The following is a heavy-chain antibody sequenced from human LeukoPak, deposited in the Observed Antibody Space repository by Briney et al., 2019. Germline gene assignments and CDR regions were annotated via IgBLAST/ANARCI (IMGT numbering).Heavy chain of an antibody. CDR1: GGSISSYY. Sequence: SETLSLTCTVSGGSISSYYWSWIRQPPGKGLEWIGYIYYSGSTNYNPSLKSRVTISVDTSKNQFPLKLSSVTAADTAVYYCARRGYTYGYSDYWGQGTLVTVSS. V-gene: IGHV4-59*08. CDR2: IYYSGST. CDR3: ARRGYTYGYSDY. J-gene: IGHJ4*02. D-gene: IGHD5-18*01.